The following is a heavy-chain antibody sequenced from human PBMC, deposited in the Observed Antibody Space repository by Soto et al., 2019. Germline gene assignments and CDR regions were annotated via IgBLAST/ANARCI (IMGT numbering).Heavy chain of an antibody. Sequence: QVQLQQWGAGLLKPSETLSLTCAVYGGSFSGYYWSWIRQPPGKGLEWIGEINHSGSTNYNPSLKSRVTLSVDTSKNQFSLKLSSVTAADTAVYYCARGTVTGAFDIWGQGTMVTVSS. CDR1: GGSFSGYY. CDR2: INHSGST. J-gene: IGHJ3*02. CDR3: ARGTVTGAFDI. V-gene: IGHV4-34*01. D-gene: IGHD4-17*01.